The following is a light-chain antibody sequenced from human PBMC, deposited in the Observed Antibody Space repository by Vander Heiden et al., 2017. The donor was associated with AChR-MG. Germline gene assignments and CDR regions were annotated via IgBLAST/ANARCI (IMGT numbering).Light chain of an antibody. CDR2: DAS. CDR1: QSVSIY. V-gene: IGKV3-11*01. CDR3: QQRSNGPRLLT. Sequence: EVVLTQSPATLSLSPGERATLSCRASQSVSIYLAWFQQKPGQAPRLLIYDASNRATGIPARFSGSGSGTDFTLTISSLEPEDFAVYYCQQRSNGPRLLTFGGGNKVEIK. J-gene: IGKJ4*01.